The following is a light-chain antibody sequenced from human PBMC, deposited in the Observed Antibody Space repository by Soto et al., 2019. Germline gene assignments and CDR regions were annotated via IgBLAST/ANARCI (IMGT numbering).Light chain of an antibody. V-gene: IGLV1-44*01. J-gene: IGLJ2*01. CDR3: APWDDSLNGWV. CDR2: SNN. Sequence: QSVLTQPPSASGTPGQRVTIACSGGSSNIESNTVNWYQQVPGTAPKLLAYSNNQRPSGVPDRFSGSQAGTSASLAISGLQSEDEADYYCAPWDDSLNGWVIGGGTKLTVL. CDR1: SSNIESNT.